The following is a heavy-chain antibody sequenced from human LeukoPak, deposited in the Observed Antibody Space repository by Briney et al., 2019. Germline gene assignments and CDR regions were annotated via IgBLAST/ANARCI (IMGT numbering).Heavy chain of an antibody. CDR1: GGSISSYY. CDR2: IYTSGST. V-gene: IGHV4-4*07. CDR3: ASGSGWYSLSVFDY. D-gene: IGHD6-19*01. Sequence: SETLSLTCTVSGGSISSYYWSWIRQPAGKGLEWIGRIYTSGSTNYNPSLKGRVTMSVDTSKNQFSLKLSSVTAADTAVYYCASGSGWYSLSVFDYWGQGTLVTVSS. J-gene: IGHJ4*02.